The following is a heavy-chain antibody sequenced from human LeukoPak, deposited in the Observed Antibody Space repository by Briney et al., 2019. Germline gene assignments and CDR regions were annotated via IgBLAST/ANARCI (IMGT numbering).Heavy chain of an antibody. J-gene: IGHJ6*03. Sequence: QPGGSLRLSCAASGFTFSTYAMHWVRQAPGKGLEWVAFIRFDGSNKYYADSVKGRFTISRDNSKNTLYLQMNSLRAEDTAVYYCAKGGYYDTGGYYFKYYMDVWGKGTTVTVSS. D-gene: IGHD3-22*01. CDR3: AKGGYYDTGGYYFKYYMDV. V-gene: IGHV3-30*02. CDR1: GFTFSTYA. CDR2: IRFDGSNK.